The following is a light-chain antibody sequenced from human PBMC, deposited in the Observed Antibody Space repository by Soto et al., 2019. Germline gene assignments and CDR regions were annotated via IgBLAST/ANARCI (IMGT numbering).Light chain of an antibody. V-gene: IGKV1-33*01. CDR3: QQYDNVPLT. CDR2: DAS. J-gene: IGKJ4*02. CDR1: QDISAY. Sequence: DIQMTQSPSSLSASVGDRVTITCQASQDISAYLNWYQQKPGKAPKLLIYDASNLEPRAPSRFSGGGFGTDFSVTISSLQAEDIGTYYCQQYDNVPLTFGGGTKLEIK.